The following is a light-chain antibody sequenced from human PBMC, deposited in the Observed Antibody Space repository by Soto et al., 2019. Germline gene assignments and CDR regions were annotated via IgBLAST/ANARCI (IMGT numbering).Light chain of an antibody. CDR2: LAS. CDR1: LSLLHSNGYNY. J-gene: IGKJ1*01. V-gene: IGKV2-28*01. Sequence: EIVMTQSPLSLPVTPGEPASISCRSSLSLLHSNGYNYLNWYLQKPRQSPQLLIHLASNRASGVPDRFSGSGSGADFTLKISRVEAEDVGVYYCMQALQIPPTFGQGTQVEIK. CDR3: MQALQIPPT.